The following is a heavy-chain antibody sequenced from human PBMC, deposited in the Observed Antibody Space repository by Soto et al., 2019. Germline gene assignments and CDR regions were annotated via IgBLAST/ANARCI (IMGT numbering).Heavy chain of an antibody. J-gene: IGHJ6*02. CDR3: ARSIVDTAMDHYYYYGMDV. D-gene: IGHD5-18*01. Sequence: SGPTLVNPTQTLTLTCTFSGFSLSTSGMCVSWIRQPPGKALEWLALIDWDDDKYYSTSLKTRLTISKDTSKNQVVLTMTNMDPVDTATYYCARSIVDTAMDHYYYYGMDVWGQGTTVTVSS. V-gene: IGHV2-70*01. CDR2: IDWDDDK. CDR1: GFSLSTSGMC.